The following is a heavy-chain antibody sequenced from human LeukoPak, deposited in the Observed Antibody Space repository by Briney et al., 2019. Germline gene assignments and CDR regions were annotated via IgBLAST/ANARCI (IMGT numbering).Heavy chain of an antibody. CDR2: INPSGGST. J-gene: IGHJ4*02. Sequence: ASVKVSCKASGYTFTSYYMHWVRQAPGQGLEWMGIINPSGGSTSYARKFQGRVTMTRDTSTSTVYMELSSLRSEDMAVYYCARAAVYYDFWSGYYPPSFLDYWGQGTLVTVSS. D-gene: IGHD3-3*01. V-gene: IGHV1-46*03. CDR3: ARAAVYYDFWSGYYPPSFLDY. CDR1: GYTFTSYY.